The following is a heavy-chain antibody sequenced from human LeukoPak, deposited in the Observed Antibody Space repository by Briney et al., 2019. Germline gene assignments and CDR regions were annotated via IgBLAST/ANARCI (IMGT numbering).Heavy chain of an antibody. CDR2: IYSGGST. V-gene: IGHV3-66*01. CDR1: GFTVSSNY. CDR3: ATTRAYSYLYFDY. Sequence: GGSLRLSCAASGFTVSSNYMSCVRQAPGRGLEWVSVIYSGGSTYYADSVKGRFTISRDNSKNTLYLQMNSLRAEDTAVYYCATTRAYSYLYFDYWGQGTLVTVSS. J-gene: IGHJ4*02. D-gene: IGHD5-18*01.